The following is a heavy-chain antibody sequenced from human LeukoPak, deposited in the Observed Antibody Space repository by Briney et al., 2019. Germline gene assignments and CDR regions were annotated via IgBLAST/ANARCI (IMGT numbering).Heavy chain of an antibody. CDR2: ISGSGGST. J-gene: IGHJ4*02. CDR1: GFPFSSNA. CDR3: AKDSSSWYSFDY. V-gene: IGHV3-23*01. D-gene: IGHD6-13*01. Sequence: GGSLRPSCAAPGFPFSSNAMSWVRQAPGKGLEWVSAISGSGGSTYYADSVKGRFTISRDNSKNTLYLQMNSLRAEDTAVYYCAKDSSSWYSFDYWGQGTLVTVSS.